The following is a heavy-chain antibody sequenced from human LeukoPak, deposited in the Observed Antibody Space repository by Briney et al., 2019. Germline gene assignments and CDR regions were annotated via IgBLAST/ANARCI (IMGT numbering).Heavy chain of an antibody. J-gene: IGHJ5*02. CDR1: GYTFTDYY. CDR2: INPNSGGT. D-gene: IGHD3-10*01. V-gene: IGHV1-2*06. CDR3: ARAPLGYNWFDP. Sequence: ASVKVSCKASGYTFTDYYMHWVRQAPGQGLEWMGRINPNSGGTNYAQKFQGRVTMTKDTSISTGYMELSRLRSDDTAVYYCARAPLGYNWFDPWGQGTLVTVSS.